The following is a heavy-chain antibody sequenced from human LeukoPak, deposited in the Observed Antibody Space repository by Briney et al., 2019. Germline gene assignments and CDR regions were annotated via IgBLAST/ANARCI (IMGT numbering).Heavy chain of an antibody. CDR1: EFTFSSYV. D-gene: IGHD1-7*01. CDR2: ISGNGINT. CDR3: ARAVITGTKFDY. Sequence: GGSLRLSCVASEFTFSSYVMSWVRQAPGKGLEWVSSISGNGINTYYADSVKGRFTISRDNAKNSLYLQMNSLRAEDTAVYYCARAVITGTKFDYWGQGTLVTVSS. J-gene: IGHJ4*02. V-gene: IGHV3-23*01.